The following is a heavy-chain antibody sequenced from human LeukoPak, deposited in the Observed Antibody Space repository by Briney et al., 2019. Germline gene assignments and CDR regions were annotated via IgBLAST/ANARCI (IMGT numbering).Heavy chain of an antibody. CDR2: IFPSAGNT. CDR3: VREFSGGYFDY. V-gene: IGHV1-46*01. Sequence: ASVKVSCKAPGYTFTRYYLHWVRQAPGQGLEWMGIIFPSAGNTNYAQKFQGRVTMTRDMSTSTVYMELSSLTSEDTAVYYCVREFSGGYFDYWGQGTLATVSS. CDR1: GYTFTRYY. J-gene: IGHJ4*02. D-gene: IGHD3-16*01.